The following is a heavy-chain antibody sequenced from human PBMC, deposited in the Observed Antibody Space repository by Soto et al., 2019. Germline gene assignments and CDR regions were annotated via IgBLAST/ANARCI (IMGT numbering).Heavy chain of an antibody. V-gene: IGHV3-33*01. CDR3: ASAYCTSTTCLNWFDP. CDR1: GFTFMNYA. Sequence: GGSLRLSCAASGFTFMNYAMHWVRQAPGKGLEWVAVIWYDGSNKYYGDSVKGRFTIFRDNSKNTLFLHMDSLRAEDTAVYYCASAYCTSTTCLNWFDPWGLGTLVTVSS. D-gene: IGHD2-2*01. CDR2: IWYDGSNK. J-gene: IGHJ5*02.